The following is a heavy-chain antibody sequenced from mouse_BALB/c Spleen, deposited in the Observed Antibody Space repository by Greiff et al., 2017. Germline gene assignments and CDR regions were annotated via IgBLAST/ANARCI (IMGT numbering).Heavy chain of an antibody. J-gene: IGHJ2*01. V-gene: IGHV1-87*01. CDR1: GYTFTSYW. D-gene: IGHD1-1*01. CDR2: IYPGDGDT. Sequence: VQLQESGAELARPGASVKLSCKASGYTFTSYWMQWVKQRPGQGLEWIGAIYPGDGDTRYTQKFKGKATLTADKSSSTAYMQLSSLASEDSAVYYCARQADYYGSPCDYWGQGTTLTVSS. CDR3: ARQADYYGSPCDY.